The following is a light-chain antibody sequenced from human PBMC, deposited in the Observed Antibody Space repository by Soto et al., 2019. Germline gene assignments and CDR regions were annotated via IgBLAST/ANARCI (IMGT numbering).Light chain of an antibody. Sequence: DIQMTQSPSTLYASVGDRVTIACTASQSTSNWLAWYQQKPGKAPKLLIYKASSLESGVPSRFSGSGSGTEFTLTISSLQPDDFATYYCQQYNSYPWKCGQGTKVDIK. CDR2: KAS. V-gene: IGKV1-5*03. J-gene: IGKJ1*01. CDR1: QSTSNW. CDR3: QQYNSYPWK.